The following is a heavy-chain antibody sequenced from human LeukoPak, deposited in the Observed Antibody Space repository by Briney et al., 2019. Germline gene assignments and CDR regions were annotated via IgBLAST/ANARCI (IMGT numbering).Heavy chain of an antibody. V-gene: IGHV6-1*01. Sequence: SQTLSLTCALSGDSVSRDSATWDWIRQSPSRGLEWLGRTYYRSTWLRDYAPSVRGRVTINADTSKNQFSLLLQSVSPDDSAVYYCVRRGDGNYYFDYWGQGTLVTVSS. CDR2: TYYRSTWLR. J-gene: IGHJ4*02. CDR3: VRRGDGNYYFDY. CDR1: GDSVSRDSAT. D-gene: IGHD3-16*01.